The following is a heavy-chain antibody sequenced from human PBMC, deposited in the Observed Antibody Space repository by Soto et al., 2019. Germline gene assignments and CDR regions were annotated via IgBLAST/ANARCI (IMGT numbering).Heavy chain of an antibody. D-gene: IGHD3-16*01. Sequence: SETLSLTCTVSGGSISSYYWSWIRQPPGKGLEWIGYIYYSGSTNYNPSLKSRVTISVDTSKNQFSLKLSSVTAADTAVYYCARGTKFGMDVWGQGTTVTVS. CDR2: IYYSGST. CDR1: GGSISSYY. CDR3: ARGTKFGMDV. V-gene: IGHV4-59*01. J-gene: IGHJ6*02.